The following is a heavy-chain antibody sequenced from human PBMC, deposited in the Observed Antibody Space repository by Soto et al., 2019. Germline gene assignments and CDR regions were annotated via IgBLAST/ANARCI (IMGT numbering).Heavy chain of an antibody. D-gene: IGHD2-15*01. CDR3: AKVGYCRGGSCLDAFDI. V-gene: IGHV3-23*01. J-gene: IGHJ3*02. CDR2: ISGSGGST. Sequence: GGSLRLSCAASGFTFSSYAMSWVRQAPGKGLEWVSAISGSGGSTYYADSVKGRFTISRDNSKNTLYLQMNSLRAEDTAVYYCAKVGYCRGGSCLDAFDIWGQGTMVTVSS. CDR1: GFTFSSYA.